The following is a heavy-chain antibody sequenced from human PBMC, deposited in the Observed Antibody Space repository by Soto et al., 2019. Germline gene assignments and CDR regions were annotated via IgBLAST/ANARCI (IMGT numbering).Heavy chain of an antibody. CDR2: IYSGGST. CDR1: GLTVSRNY. V-gene: IGHV3-53*01. D-gene: IGHD2-21*02. J-gene: IGHJ6*02. Sequence: EVHLVESGGGFIQPGGSLRLSCVVSGLTVSRNYMTWVRQAPRKGLECVSVIYSGGSTYSAGSVKGRFAISRDNSKNTLYLLMHSLRVEVTAVYYCARFSQGRTEGMAVWGQGTTVTV. CDR3: ARFSQGRTEGMAV.